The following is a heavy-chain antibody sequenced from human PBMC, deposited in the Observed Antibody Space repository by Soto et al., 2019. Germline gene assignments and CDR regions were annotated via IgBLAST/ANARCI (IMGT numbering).Heavy chain of an antibody. Sequence: EVQLVESGGGLVQPGGSLRLSCAASGFTFSSYWMSWFRQAPGKGLEWVANIKQDGSEENYVDSVKGRFTISRDNAKNALYLQMNSLIVEDTAVYYCARVIADRLWGKGTTVTVSS. CDR2: IKQDGSEE. CDR3: ARVIADRL. CDR1: GFTFSSYW. D-gene: IGHD6-6*01. J-gene: IGHJ6*04. V-gene: IGHV3-7*01.